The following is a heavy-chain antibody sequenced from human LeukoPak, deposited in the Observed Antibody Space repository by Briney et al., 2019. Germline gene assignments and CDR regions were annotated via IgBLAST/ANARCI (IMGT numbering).Heavy chain of an antibody. V-gene: IGHV4-30-4*01. J-gene: IGHJ4*02. CDR1: GGSISSGDYY. CDR3: ARDRGSSSWYYSDY. D-gene: IGHD6-13*01. Sequence: PSETLSLTCTVSGGSISSGDYYWSWIRQPPGKGLEWVGYIYYSGSTYYNPSLKSRVTISVDTSKNQFSLKLSSVTAADTAVYYCARDRGSSSWYYSDYWGQGTLVTVSS. CDR2: IYYSGST.